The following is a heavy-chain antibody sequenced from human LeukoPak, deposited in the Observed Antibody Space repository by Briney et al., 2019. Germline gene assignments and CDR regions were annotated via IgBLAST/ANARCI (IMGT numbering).Heavy chain of an antibody. CDR1: GFTFNIYA. CDR2: ISHDGSDK. D-gene: IGHD2-15*01. CDR3: ARDRVAVADRYFDL. Sequence: GGSLRLTCAASGFTFNIYALHWVRQAPGKGLEWMAIISHDGSDKSYADSVKGRFSISRDDSKNTLYLQMSSLRTEDTAVYYCARDRVAVADRYFDLWGRGTLVTVSS. J-gene: IGHJ2*01. V-gene: IGHV3-30-3*01.